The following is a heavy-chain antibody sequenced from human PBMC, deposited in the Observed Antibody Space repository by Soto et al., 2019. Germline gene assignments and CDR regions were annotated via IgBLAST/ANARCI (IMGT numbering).Heavy chain of an antibody. CDR1: GGSILGSSYY. CDR3: ARPGTVVVGAGIDSNDY. J-gene: IGHJ4*02. V-gene: IGHV4-39*01. D-gene: IGHD2-15*01. Sequence: QLQLQESGPGLVKPSETLSLTCTVSGGSILGSSYYWGWIRQPPGKGLEWIGSIYYSGSTYYNPSLKSRVTISVDTSKNQLSLKLSSVTAADTAVYYCARPGTVVVGAGIDSNDYWGQGTLVIVSS. CDR2: IYYSGST.